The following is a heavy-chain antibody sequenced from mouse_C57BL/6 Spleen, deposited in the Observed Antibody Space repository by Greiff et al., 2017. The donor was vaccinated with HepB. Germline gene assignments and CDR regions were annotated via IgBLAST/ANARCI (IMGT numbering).Heavy chain of an antibody. CDR1: GYSITSGYY. D-gene: IGHD2-1*01. J-gene: IGHJ1*03. CDR3: ARGQIYYGNYEGYFDV. V-gene: IGHV3-6*01. Sequence: VQLQQSGPGLVKPSQSLSLTCSVTGYSITSGYYWNWIRQFPGNKLEWMGYISYDGSNNYNPSLKNRISITRDTSKNQFFLKLNSVTTEDTATYYCARGQIYYGNYEGYFDVWGTGTTVTVSS. CDR2: ISYDGSN.